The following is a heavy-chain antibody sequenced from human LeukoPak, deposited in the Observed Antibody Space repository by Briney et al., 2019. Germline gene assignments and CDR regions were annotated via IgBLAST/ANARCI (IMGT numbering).Heavy chain of an antibody. CDR1: GFTFSSYA. V-gene: IGHV3-21*01. D-gene: IGHD2-15*01. CDR3: ARVVCSGGSCYLDY. CDR2: ISSSSSYI. Sequence: GGSLRLSCAASGFTFSSYAMSWVRQAPGKGLEWVSSISSSSSYIYYADSVKGRFTISRDNAKNSLYLQMNSLRDEDTAVYYCARVVCSGGSCYLDYWGQGTLVTVSS. J-gene: IGHJ4*02.